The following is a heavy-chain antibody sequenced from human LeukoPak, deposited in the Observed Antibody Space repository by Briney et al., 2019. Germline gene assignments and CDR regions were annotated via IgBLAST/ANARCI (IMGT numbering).Heavy chain of an antibody. CDR1: GYTFTGYY. D-gene: IGHD5-18*01. CDR3: ARGGEGIQLWNFDY. Sequence: ASVKVSCKASGYTFTGYYMHWVRQAPGQGLAWMGWINPNSGGTNYAQKFQGRVTMTRDTSISTAYMELSRLRSDDTAVYYCARGGEGIQLWNFDYWGQGTLVTVSS. V-gene: IGHV1-2*02. CDR2: INPNSGGT. J-gene: IGHJ4*02.